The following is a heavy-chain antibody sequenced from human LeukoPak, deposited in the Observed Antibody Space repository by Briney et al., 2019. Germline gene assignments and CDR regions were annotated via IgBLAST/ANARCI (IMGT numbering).Heavy chain of an antibody. J-gene: IGHJ4*02. CDR2: ISSRSRTI. CDR1: GFTFSSYS. CDR3: ARDEYYYDSSGYYFPGGLHY. V-gene: IGHV3-48*01. D-gene: IGHD3-22*01. Sequence: GGSLRLSCAASGFTFSSYSMNWVRQAPGKGLEWVSYISSRSRTIYYADSVKGRFTISRDNAKNSLYLQMNSLRAEDTAVYHCARDEYYYDSSGYYFPGGLHYWGQGTLVIVSS.